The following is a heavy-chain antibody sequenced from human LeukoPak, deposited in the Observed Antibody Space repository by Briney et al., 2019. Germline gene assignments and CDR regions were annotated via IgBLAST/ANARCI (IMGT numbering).Heavy chain of an antibody. J-gene: IGHJ6*02. D-gene: IGHD5-12*01. CDR1: GFTSNSNS. CDR2: ISGSSTYI. Sequence: PGESLRLSCAASGFTSNSNSMHWVRQAPGKGLEWVSSISGSSTYIYYADSVKGRFTISRDNARKSVYLQMNSLRAEDTAVYYCARDGLPYYYAMDVWGQGTTVTVSS. CDR3: ARDGLPYYYAMDV. V-gene: IGHV3-21*01.